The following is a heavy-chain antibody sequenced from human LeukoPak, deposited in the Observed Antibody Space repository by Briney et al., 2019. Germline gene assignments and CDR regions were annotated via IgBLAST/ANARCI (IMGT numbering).Heavy chain of an antibody. Sequence: PGGSLRLSCAASGFTFSDSAMHWVRHASGKGLEWVGRIRGKTNSYTTAYAASVKGRFTISRDDSKNAAYLQMNSLKTEDTAVYYCRGASYDSSGPEYYFDYWGQGTLVTVSS. J-gene: IGHJ4*02. V-gene: IGHV3-73*01. CDR2: IRGKTNSYTT. D-gene: IGHD3-22*01. CDR1: GFTFSDSA. CDR3: RGASYDSSGPEYYFDY.